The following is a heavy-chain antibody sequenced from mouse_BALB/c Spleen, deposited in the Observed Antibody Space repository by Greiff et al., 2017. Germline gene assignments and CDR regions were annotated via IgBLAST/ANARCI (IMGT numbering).Heavy chain of an antibody. D-gene: IGHD2-12*01. CDR3: ARALGGNDEGWFAY. CDR1: GYTFTDYA. Sequence: QVHLKQSGPELVRPGVSVKISCTGSGYTFTDYAMPWVKQSHEKSLEWIGVISTYYGNTNYNQKFKGKATMTVDKSSSTAYLELASLTSEDSAIYYYARALGGNDEGWFAYWGQGTLVTVSA. CDR2: ISTYYGNT. V-gene: IGHV1S137*01. J-gene: IGHJ3*01.